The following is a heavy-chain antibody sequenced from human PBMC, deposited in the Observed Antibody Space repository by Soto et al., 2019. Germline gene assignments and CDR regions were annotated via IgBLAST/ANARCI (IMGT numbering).Heavy chain of an antibody. D-gene: IGHD2-8*01. CDR2: IYYTGST. CDR1: GRYVHSYY. Sequence: SETLSLTCSVSGRYVHSYYWSWLRQSPGRGLEWIAYIYYTGSTKYNPSLKSRATISLDTSKNEVYLKMTSVTAADTAVYYCARARVRGVSPDYDFWGQGTQVTVSS. V-gene: IGHV4-59*02. CDR3: ARARVRGVSPDYDF. J-gene: IGHJ4*02.